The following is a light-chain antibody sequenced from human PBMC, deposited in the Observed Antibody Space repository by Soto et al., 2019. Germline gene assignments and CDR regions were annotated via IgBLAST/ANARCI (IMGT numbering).Light chain of an antibody. CDR2: RND. CDR3: AAWDDSLRGVV. CDR1: LSNLGSNF. Sequence: QSVLTQPPSASGTPGQRVTISCSGSLSNLGSNFVFWYQQLPGAAPKLLISRNDQRPSGVPDRFSGSKSGTSASLAISGLRSEDEADYHCAAWDDSLRGVVFGGGTKLTVL. J-gene: IGLJ3*02. V-gene: IGLV1-47*01.